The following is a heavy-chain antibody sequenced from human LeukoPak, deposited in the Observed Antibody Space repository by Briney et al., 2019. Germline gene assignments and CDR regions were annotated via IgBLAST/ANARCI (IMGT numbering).Heavy chain of an antibody. D-gene: IGHD4-17*01. CDR3: ARYYGDYGWFDP. V-gene: IGHV3-53*01. J-gene: IGHJ5*02. CDR2: IYSGGST. Sequence: GGSLRLSCAASGFTVSSNYMSWVRQAPGKGLEWVSVIYSGGSTYYADTVKGRFTISRDNSKNTLYLQMNSLSAEDTAVYYRARYYGDYGWFDPWGQGTLVTVSS. CDR1: GFTVSSNY.